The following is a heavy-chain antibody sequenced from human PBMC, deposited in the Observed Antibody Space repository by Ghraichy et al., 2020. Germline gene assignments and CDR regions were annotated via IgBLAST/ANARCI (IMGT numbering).Heavy chain of an antibody. CDR3: ARRGDFASFSWGYYYMDV. CDR1: GGSISSYY. CDR2: IYYSGST. V-gene: IGHV4-59*08. Sequence: SETLSLTCTVSGGSISSYYWSWIRQPPGKGLEWIGYIYYSGSTNYNPSLKSRVTISVDTSKNQFSLKLSSVTAADTAVYYCARRGDFASFSWGYYYMDVWGKGTTVTVSS. D-gene: IGHD3-3*01. J-gene: IGHJ6*03.